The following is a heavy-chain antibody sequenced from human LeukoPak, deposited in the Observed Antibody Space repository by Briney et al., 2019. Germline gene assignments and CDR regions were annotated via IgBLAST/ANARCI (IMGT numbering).Heavy chain of an antibody. V-gene: IGHV4-39*07. CDR3: ARLFGGSYYLYYFDY. CDR2: IYYTGST. Sequence: SETLSLTCAVSGASISGSGYYLGWIRQPPGKGLEWIGNIYYTGSTYYTSSLQSRVTISVDTFKNQFSLKLSSVTAADTAVYYCARLFGGSYYLYYFDYWGQGTLVTVSS. CDR1: GASISGSGYY. J-gene: IGHJ4*02. D-gene: IGHD1-26*01.